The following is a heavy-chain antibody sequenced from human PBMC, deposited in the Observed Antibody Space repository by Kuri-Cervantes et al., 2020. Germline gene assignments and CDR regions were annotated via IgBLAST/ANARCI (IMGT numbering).Heavy chain of an antibody. CDR2: ISYDGSNK. V-gene: IGHV3-30*07. J-gene: IGHJ4*02. D-gene: IGHD5-12*01. CDR1: GFTFNSYA. Sequence: SLKISCAASGFTFNSYAMHWVRQAPGKGLEWVAVISYDGSNKYYADSVKGRFTISRDNSKNTLFLQMNSLRAEDTAVYYCARDLSGWGSGYAQPWGQGTLVTDSS. CDR3: ARDLSGWGSGYAQP.